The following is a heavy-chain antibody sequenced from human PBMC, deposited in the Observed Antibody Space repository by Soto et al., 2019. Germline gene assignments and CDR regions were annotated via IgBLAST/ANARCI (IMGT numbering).Heavy chain of an antibody. CDR1: GDVFRSDG. D-gene: IGHD2-8*01. V-gene: IGHV1-69*13. J-gene: IGHJ6*02. Sequence: SVKVSCKASGDVFRSDGINWVRQAPGQGLEWMGGIIPISGTTNYAQKFQGRVAITADESTDTVYMELSRLRSEDTAVYFCARVRCFNGLCHTADYGMDVWGQGTTVTVSS. CDR2: IIPISGTT. CDR3: ARVRCFNGLCHTADYGMDV.